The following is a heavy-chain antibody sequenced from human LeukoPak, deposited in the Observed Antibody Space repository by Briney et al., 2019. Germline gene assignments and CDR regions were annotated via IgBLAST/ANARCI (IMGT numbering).Heavy chain of an antibody. CDR1: EFTFSIYA. D-gene: IGHD3-22*01. Sequence: GGSLRLSCAASEFTFSIYAMSWVRQAPGRGLEWVASITSTGESTWYAGSVKGRFTISRDNSKYTAYLQMNSLRAEDTAIYYCAKDRPNYFGTNGHYYRRDGDFWGQGTLVTVSS. CDR2: ITSTGEST. CDR3: AKDRPNYFGTNGHYYRRDGDF. J-gene: IGHJ4*02. V-gene: IGHV3-23*01.